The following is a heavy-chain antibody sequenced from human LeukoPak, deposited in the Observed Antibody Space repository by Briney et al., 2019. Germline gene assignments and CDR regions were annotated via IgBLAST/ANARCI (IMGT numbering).Heavy chain of an antibody. V-gene: IGHV3-23*01. CDR3: APTSDILTGYYSY. Sequence: GGSLRLSCAASGFTFSSYAMSWVRQSPGKGLEWVSAISGRGDGTYYADSVKGRLTISRDNAKNSLYLQMNSLRAEDTAVYYCAPTSDILTGYYSYWGQGTLVTVSS. CDR2: ISGRGDGT. J-gene: IGHJ4*02. CDR1: GFTFSSYA. D-gene: IGHD3-9*01.